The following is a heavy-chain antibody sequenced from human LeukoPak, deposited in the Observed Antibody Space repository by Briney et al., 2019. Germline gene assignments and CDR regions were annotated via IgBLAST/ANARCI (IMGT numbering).Heavy chain of an antibody. V-gene: IGHV4-39*01. CDR3: ARLPSTTPPDY. CDR2: IYYSGNT. CDR1: GGYISSSSYY. J-gene: IGHJ4*02. D-gene: IGHD1-14*01. Sequence: SETLSLICTVSGGYISSSSYYWGWIRQPPGKGLEWIGSIYYSGNTYYNPSLKSRVSISVDTSQNQFSLKLSSVTAADTAVYYCARLPSTTPPDYWGQGTLVTVSS.